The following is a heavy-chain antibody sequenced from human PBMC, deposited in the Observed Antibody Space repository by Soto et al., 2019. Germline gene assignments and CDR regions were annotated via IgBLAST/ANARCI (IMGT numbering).Heavy chain of an antibody. CDR1: VYTFTNHG. V-gene: IGHV1-18*01. J-gene: IGHJ4*02. Sequence: SGKVSCNSSVYTFTNHGISLVRQAPGQGLEWRGWTSPDNGNTNDSHKLHGRVTITTDKSNSTAYMDLRSLISDYTAVYYCANCYSCVDDWGQGTPVTGSS. CDR3: ANCYSCVDD. CDR2: TSPDNGNT. D-gene: IGHD2-21*01.